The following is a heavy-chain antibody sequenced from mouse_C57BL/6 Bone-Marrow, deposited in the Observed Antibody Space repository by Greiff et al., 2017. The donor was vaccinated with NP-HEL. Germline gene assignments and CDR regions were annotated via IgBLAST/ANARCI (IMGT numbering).Heavy chain of an antibody. CDR3: ARWDTTVGFAY. CDR2: IDPSDSYT. V-gene: IGHV1-69*01. CDR1: GYTFTSYW. J-gene: IGHJ3*01. D-gene: IGHD1-1*01. Sequence: QVQLQQPGAELVMPGASVKLSCKASGYTFTSYWMHWVKQRPGQGLEWIGEIDPSDSYTNYNQKFKGKSTFTVDKSSSTAYMQLSSLTSEDSAVYYCARWDTTVGFAYWGQGTLVTVSA.